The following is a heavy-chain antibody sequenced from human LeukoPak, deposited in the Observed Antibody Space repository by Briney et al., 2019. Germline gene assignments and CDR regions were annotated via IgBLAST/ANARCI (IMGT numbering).Heavy chain of an antibody. CDR3: ARDLGYSYGYGPFDY. J-gene: IGHJ4*02. D-gene: IGHD5-18*01. V-gene: IGHV1-2*02. CDR1: GYTFTGYY. Sequence: ASVKVSCKASGYTFTGYYMHWVRQAPGQGLEWMGWINPNSGGTNYAQKFQGRVTMTGDTSISTAYMELSRLRSDDTAVYYCARDLGYSYGYGPFDYWGQGTLVTVSS. CDR2: INPNSGGT.